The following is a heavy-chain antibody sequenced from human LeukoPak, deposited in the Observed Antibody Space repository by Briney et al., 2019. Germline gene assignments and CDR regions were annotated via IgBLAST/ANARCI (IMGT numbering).Heavy chain of an antibody. Sequence: ASEKVSCKASGYTFTSYDINWVRQATGQGLEWMGWMNPNSGNTGYAQKFQGRVTMTRNTSISTAYMELSSLRSEDTAVYYCARVYYDFWSGYFLVDPWGQGTLVTVSS. CDR2: MNPNSGNT. J-gene: IGHJ5*02. D-gene: IGHD3-3*01. CDR1: GYTFTSYD. CDR3: ARVYYDFWSGYFLVDP. V-gene: IGHV1-8*01.